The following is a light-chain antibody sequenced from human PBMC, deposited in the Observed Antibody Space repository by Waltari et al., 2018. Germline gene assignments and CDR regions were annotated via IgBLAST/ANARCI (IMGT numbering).Light chain of an antibody. CDR1: SGHSSYA. J-gene: IGLJ2*01. Sequence: QLVLTQSPSASASLGASVKLTCTLRSGHSSYAIAWHQQQPEKGPRYLMKLNSDGSHSKGDGIPDRFSGSSSGAERYLTISSLQSEDEADYYCQTWGTGIPHVVFGGGTKLTVL. V-gene: IGLV4-69*01. CDR2: LNSDGSH. CDR3: QTWGTGIPHVV.